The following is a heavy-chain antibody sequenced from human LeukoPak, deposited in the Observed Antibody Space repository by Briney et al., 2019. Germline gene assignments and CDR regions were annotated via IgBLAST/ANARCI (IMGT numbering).Heavy chain of an antibody. Sequence: GGSLRLSCAASGFTFSSYGMHWVRQAPGKGLEWVAVIWYDGSNKYYADSVKGRFTISRDNSKNTLYLQMNSLRAEDTAMYYCAKDVGYGFGELYRGMDVWGQGTTVTVSS. V-gene: IGHV3-30*02. J-gene: IGHJ6*02. CDR3: AKDVGYGFGELYRGMDV. CDR1: GFTFSSYG. D-gene: IGHD3-10*01. CDR2: IWYDGSNK.